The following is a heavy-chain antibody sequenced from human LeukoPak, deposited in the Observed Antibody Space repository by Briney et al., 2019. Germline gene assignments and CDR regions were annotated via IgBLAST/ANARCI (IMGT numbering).Heavy chain of an antibody. Sequence: PSETLSLTCTVSGGSISSSSYYWGWIRQPPGKGLEWIGSIYYSGSTYYNPSLKSRVTISVDTSKNQFSLKLASVTAADSAVYYCARQRRHFDWLYSFDYWGQGTLVTVSS. CDR2: IYYSGST. J-gene: IGHJ4*02. D-gene: IGHD3-9*01. CDR1: GGSISSSSYY. V-gene: IGHV4-39*01. CDR3: ARQRRHFDWLYSFDY.